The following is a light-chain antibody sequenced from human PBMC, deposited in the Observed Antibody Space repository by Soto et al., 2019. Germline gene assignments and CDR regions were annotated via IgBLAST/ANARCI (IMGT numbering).Light chain of an antibody. Sequence: GERATLSCRASQSVSSYLAWYQQKPGQAPRLLIYDASNRATGIPARFSGSGSGTDFTLTISRLEPEDFAVYYCQQYNNWPPCTFGQGTKVDIK. V-gene: IGKV3-11*01. CDR2: DAS. CDR1: QSVSSY. CDR3: QQYNNWPPCT. J-gene: IGKJ1*01.